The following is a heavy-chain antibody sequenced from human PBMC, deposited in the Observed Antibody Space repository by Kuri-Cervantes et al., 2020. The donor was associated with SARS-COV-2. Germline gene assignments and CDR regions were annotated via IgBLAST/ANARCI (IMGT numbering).Heavy chain of an antibody. J-gene: IGHJ6*03. D-gene: IGHD3-16*01. CDR1: GFTFSNAW. CDR2: IRYDGSNK. CDR3: ASLLSGGGAHLYYFYMDA. Sequence: GESLKISCAASGFTFSNAWMSWVRQAPGKGLEWVAFIRYDGSNKYYADSVKGRFTISRDNSKNTLYLQMNSLRAEDTAVYYCASLLSGGGAHLYYFYMDAWGKGTSVTVSS. V-gene: IGHV3-30*02.